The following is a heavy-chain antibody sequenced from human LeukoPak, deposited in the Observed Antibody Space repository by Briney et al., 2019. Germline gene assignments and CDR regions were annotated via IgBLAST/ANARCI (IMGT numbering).Heavy chain of an antibody. CDR3: ARDSGDGYNYAD. V-gene: IGHV4-59*01. Sequence: SETLSLTCLVSGGSMKRSYWTWIRQAPGKGLEWIGNIDDSGNTNYSPSLKSRVTISLDTSKNQFSLRVTSVTAADRALYFCARDSGDGYNYADWGQGTLVTVSS. J-gene: IGHJ4*02. CDR2: IDDSGNT. CDR1: GGSMKRSY. D-gene: IGHD5-24*01.